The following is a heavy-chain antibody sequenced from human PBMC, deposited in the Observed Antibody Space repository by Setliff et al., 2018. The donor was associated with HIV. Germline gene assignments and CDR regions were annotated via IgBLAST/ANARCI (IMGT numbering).Heavy chain of an antibody. CDR1: GFTFSTYC. D-gene: IGHD2-15*01. CDR3: ARSQGIGNYYMDV. CDR2: ISYRSSYI. Sequence: VGSLRLSCAASGFTFSTYCMNWVRQAPGKGLEWISSISYRSSYIYYSDSVKGRFTISRDDAENSLFLQVNSLRDEDTAVYYCARSQGIGNYYMDVWGTGTTVTVSS. J-gene: IGHJ6*03. V-gene: IGHV3-21*01.